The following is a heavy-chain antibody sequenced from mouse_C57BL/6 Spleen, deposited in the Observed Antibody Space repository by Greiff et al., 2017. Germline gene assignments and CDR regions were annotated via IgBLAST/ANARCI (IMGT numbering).Heavy chain of an antibody. CDR3: ARPSTVVGYFDY. Sequence: VQLQQSGAELVKPGASVKISCKASGYAFSSYWMNWVKQRPGKGLEWIGQIYPGDGDTNYNGKFKGKATITAAKTSSTAYMQLSSLTSEDSAVYFCARPSTVVGYFDYWGQGTTLTVSS. J-gene: IGHJ2*01. CDR2: IYPGDGDT. CDR1: GYAFSSYW. V-gene: IGHV1-80*01. D-gene: IGHD1-1*01.